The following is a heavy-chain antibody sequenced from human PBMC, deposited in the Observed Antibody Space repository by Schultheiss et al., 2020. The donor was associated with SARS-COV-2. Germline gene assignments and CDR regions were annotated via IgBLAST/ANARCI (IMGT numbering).Heavy chain of an antibody. V-gene: IGHV3-21*05. Sequence: GGSLRLSCAASGFTFSSYAMNWVRQAPGKGLEWVSHISSSSSYTDYADSVKGRFTISRDNAKNSLYLQMNSLRAEDTAVYYCARAPSYYYYGMDVWGQGTTVTVSS. CDR3: ARAPSYYYYGMDV. CDR1: GFTFSSYA. J-gene: IGHJ6*02. CDR2: ISSSSSYT.